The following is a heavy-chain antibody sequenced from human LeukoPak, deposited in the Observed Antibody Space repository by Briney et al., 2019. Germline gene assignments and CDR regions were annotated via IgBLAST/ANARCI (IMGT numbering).Heavy chain of an antibody. J-gene: IGHJ6*02. Sequence: ASVKVSCKASGYTFTGYYMHWVRQAPGQGLEWMGWINPNSGGTNYAQKFQGRVTMTRDTSISTAYMELSRLRSDDTAVYYCARDGSGASRYYGLDVWGQGTTVPVSS. CDR2: INPNSGGT. D-gene: IGHD3-3*01. V-gene: IGHV1-2*02. CDR1: GYTFTGYY. CDR3: ARDGSGASRYYGLDV.